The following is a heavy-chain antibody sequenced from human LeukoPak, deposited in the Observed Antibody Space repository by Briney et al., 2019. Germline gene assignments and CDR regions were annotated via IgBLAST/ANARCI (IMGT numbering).Heavy chain of an antibody. CDR2: ISGSGGST. D-gene: IGHD4-17*01. Sequence: PGGSLRLSCAASGFSFSSYAMSWVRQAPGKGLEWVSVISGSGGSTYYADSVKGRFTISRDNSKNTLYLQMNSLRAEDTAVYYCARPADYGDYVWYYFDYWGQGTLVTVSS. CDR1: GFSFSSYA. CDR3: ARPADYGDYVWYYFDY. V-gene: IGHV3-23*01. J-gene: IGHJ4*02.